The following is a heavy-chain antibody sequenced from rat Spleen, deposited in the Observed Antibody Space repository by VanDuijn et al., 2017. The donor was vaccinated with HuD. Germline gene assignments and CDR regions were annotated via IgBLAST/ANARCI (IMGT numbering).Heavy chain of an antibody. V-gene: IGHV5S13*01. J-gene: IGHJ2*01. CDR1: GFTFSNYG. Sequence: EVQLVESGGGLVRPGGSLKVSCEASGFTFSNYGMHWIRQAPTKGLEWVASISTGGGNTYYRDSVKGRFTVSRDNAKSSLYLQMDSLRSEDSATYYCASRDYWGQGVMVTVSS. CDR3: ASRDY. CDR2: ISTGGGNT.